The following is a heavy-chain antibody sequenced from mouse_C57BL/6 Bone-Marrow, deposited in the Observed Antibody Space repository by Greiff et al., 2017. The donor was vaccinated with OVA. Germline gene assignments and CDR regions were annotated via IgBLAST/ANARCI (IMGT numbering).Heavy chain of an antibody. CDR2: LRNKANGYTT. CDR1: GFTFTDYY. CDR3: VKAVETSSLLRPFDY. Sequence: EVKLMESGGGLVQPGASLRLSCAASGFTFTDYYMSWVRQPPGKAPAWLALLRNKANGYTTEYTASVKGRFTISRDNSQNILYLQMNTLRAEDSATYYRVKAVETSSLLRPFDYWGQGTTLTVSS. D-gene: IGHD1-2*01. J-gene: IGHJ2*01. V-gene: IGHV7-4*01.